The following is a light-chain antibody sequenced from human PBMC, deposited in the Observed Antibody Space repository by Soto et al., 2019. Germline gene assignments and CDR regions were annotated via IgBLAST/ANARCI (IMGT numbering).Light chain of an antibody. J-gene: IGKJ5*01. CDR1: QNIISN. Sequence: EIVMTQSPATLSVSPGESATLSCRANQNIISNLAWYQQNPGQAPRLLIYGASTRATGVPARFSGSGSGTEFTLTISSLQSEEFEVYYCQQYNNWPITVGQGKRLEIK. CDR3: QQYNNWPIT. CDR2: GAS. V-gene: IGKV3-15*01.